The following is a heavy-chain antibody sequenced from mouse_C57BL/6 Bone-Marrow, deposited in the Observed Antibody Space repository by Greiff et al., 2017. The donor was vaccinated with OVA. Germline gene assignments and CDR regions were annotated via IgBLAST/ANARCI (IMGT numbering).Heavy chain of an antibody. D-gene: IGHD1-1*01. V-gene: IGHV1-4*01. CDR1: GYTFTSYT. J-gene: IGHJ2*01. CDR3: ARAGSTVVAPYYGDY. Sequence: QVQLQQSGAELARPGASVKMSCKASGYTFTSYTMHWVKQRPGQGLEWIGYINPSSGYTKYNQKFKDKATLTADKSSSPAYMQPSSLTSEDSAVYYCARAGSTVVAPYYGDYWGQGTALTVSS. CDR2: INPSSGYT.